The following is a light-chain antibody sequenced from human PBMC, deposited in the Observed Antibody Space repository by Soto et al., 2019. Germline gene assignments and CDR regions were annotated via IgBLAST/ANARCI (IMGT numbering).Light chain of an antibody. CDR3: QQYGGSPRT. CDR1: QSINND. J-gene: IGKJ1*01. CDR2: GAS. Sequence: EVVMTQSPATLSVSPGERATLSCRASQSINNDLAWYQHKPGQAPRLLIYGASTRAIGVPARFSGSGSGTEFTLTIDSLQSDDFAVYYCQQYGGSPRTFGQGTKVELK. V-gene: IGKV3-15*01.